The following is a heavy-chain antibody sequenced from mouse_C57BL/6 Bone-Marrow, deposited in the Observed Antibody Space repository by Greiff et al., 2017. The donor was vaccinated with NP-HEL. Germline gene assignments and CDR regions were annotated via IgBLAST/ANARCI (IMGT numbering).Heavy chain of an antibody. D-gene: IGHD1-1*01. CDR2: IYPRDGST. CDR1: GYTFTDHT. V-gene: IGHV1-78*01. Sequence: VQGVESDAELVKPGASVKISCKVSGYTFTDHTIHWMKQRPEQGLEWIGYIYPRDGSTKYNEKFKGKATLTADKSYSTAYIQLNSLTAEDSAVYFCARSYGSSFTYWYFDVWGTGTTVTVTS. J-gene: IGHJ1*03. CDR3: ARSYGSSFTYWYFDV.